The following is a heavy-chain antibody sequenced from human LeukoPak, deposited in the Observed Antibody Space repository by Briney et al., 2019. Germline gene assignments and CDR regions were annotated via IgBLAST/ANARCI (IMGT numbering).Heavy chain of an antibody. CDR2: ISGGGGDT. CDR1: GFTFSVYA. CDR3: ARYCTSTSCYGQDSYYGMDV. J-gene: IGHJ6*02. Sequence: GGSLRLSCAASGFTFSVYAMSWVRQAPGKGLEWVSAISGGGGDTYYADSVKGRLTISRDNSKNRVYLQMNSLRAEDTAVYYCARYCTSTSCYGQDSYYGMDVWGQGTTVTVSS. D-gene: IGHD2-2*01. V-gene: IGHV3-23*01.